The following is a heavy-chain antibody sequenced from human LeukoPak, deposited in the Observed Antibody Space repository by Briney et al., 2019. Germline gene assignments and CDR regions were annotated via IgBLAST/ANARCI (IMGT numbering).Heavy chain of an antibody. CDR1: GFTVRDNY. J-gene: IGHJ3*01. CDR2: IYSGGNT. V-gene: IGHV3-66*01. CDR3: ARAVTTGYFDL. D-gene: IGHD4-11*01. Sequence: PGGSLRLSCAASGFTVRDNYMSWVRQAPGKGLEWVSLIYSGGNTFYPDSVRGRFTISRDDSKNTLSLQMNSLRAEDTAVYYCARAVTTGYFDLWGQGTMVTVSS.